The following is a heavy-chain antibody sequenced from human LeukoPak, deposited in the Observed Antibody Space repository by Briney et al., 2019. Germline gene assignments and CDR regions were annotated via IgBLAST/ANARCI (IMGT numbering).Heavy chain of an antibody. Sequence: PGGSLRLSCAASGFTFSRHSMNWVRQARGRGLEWVSFISGNSANIYYIDSVKGRFTVSRDNARNSLYLQMNSLRAEDTAVYYCARDNMGFDYWGQGTLVTVSS. CDR1: GFTFSRHS. V-gene: IGHV3-21*01. J-gene: IGHJ4*02. D-gene: IGHD1-26*01. CDR3: ARDNMGFDY. CDR2: ISGNSANI.